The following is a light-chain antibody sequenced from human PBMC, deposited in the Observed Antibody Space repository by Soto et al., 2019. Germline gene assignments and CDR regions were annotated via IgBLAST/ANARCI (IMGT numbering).Light chain of an antibody. Sequence: QSVLTQPRSVSGSPGQSVTISCTGTSSDVGGYNFVSWYQQHPGKAPKLMVHDVDKRPSGVPDRFSGSKSGNTASLTISGLQAEDEADYYCCSNAGTYIYVFGTGTKVTVL. J-gene: IGLJ1*01. CDR2: DVD. CDR3: CSNAGTYIYV. V-gene: IGLV2-11*01. CDR1: SSDVGGYNF.